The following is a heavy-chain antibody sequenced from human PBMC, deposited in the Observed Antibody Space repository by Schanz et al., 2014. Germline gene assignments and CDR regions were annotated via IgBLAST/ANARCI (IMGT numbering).Heavy chain of an antibody. CDR1: GFTFSSYA. Sequence: EVQLLESGGGLVQPGGSLRLSCVASGFTFSSYAMCWVRQAPGKGLEWVGRITNKPNNYNTEYAASVKGRFTISRDDSRNSLYLQMSSLKTEDTAVYYCVRLDVHDYWGQGTLVTVSA. CDR2: ITNKPNNYNT. J-gene: IGHJ4*02. CDR3: VRLDVHDY. D-gene: IGHD3-16*01. V-gene: IGHV3-72*01.